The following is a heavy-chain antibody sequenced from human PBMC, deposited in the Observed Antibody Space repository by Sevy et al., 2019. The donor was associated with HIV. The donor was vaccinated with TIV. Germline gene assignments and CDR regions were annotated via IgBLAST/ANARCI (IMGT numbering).Heavy chain of an antibody. V-gene: IGHV3-11*01. CDR2: ISSSGSTI. CDR1: GFTFSDYY. Sequence: GSLRLSCAASGFTFSDYYMSWIRQAPGKGLEWVSYISSSGSTIYYADSVKGRFTISRDNAKNSLYLQMNSLRAEDTAVYYCARESGYCSSTSCYTGAFDIWGQGTMVTVSS. D-gene: IGHD2-2*02. CDR3: ARESGYCSSTSCYTGAFDI. J-gene: IGHJ3*02.